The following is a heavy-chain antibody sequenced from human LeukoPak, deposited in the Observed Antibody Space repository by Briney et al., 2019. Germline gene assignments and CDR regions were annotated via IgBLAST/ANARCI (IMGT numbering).Heavy chain of an antibody. V-gene: IGHV3-23*01. CDR1: GFAFSTDV. D-gene: IGHD6-19*01. J-gene: IGHJ4*02. CDR3: AISGPGSGWSRCYFDF. Sequence: GGSLRLSCTASGFAFSTDVMTWVRQAPGKGLEWVSTITTGGGTFYADSVKGRFAISRDNSKNTVYLQMNTLRAEDSALYHCAISGPGSGWSRCYFDFWGRGALVTVSS. CDR2: ITTGGGT.